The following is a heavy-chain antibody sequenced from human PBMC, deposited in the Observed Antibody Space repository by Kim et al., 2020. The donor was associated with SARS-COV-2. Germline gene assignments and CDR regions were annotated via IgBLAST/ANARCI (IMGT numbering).Heavy chain of an antibody. V-gene: IGHV3-30-3*01. Sequence: GGSLRLSCAVSGFTFSSYAMHWVRQAPGKGLEWVAVISYDGSNTYYADSVKGRFTISSDNSKNTLYLQMNSLRTEDTAVYYCARGPPGHCTGGSCYFPIDSWGQGTLVTVSS. J-gene: IGHJ4*02. CDR1: GFTFSSYA. D-gene: IGHD2-15*01. CDR2: ISYDGSNT. CDR3: ARGPPGHCTGGSCYFPIDS.